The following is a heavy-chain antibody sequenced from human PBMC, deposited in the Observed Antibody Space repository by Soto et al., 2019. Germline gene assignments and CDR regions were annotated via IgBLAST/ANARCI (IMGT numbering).Heavy chain of an antibody. CDR2: IYWDGDK. D-gene: IGHD1-26*01. CDR1: GFSLTSAGVG. J-gene: IGHJ4*02. CDR3: VHIPAQGLLGFDS. Sequence: ITLKESGPTLVKPTETLTVTCTFSGFSLTSAGVGVGWIRQPPGKALEWLALIYWDGDKRFRPSLRSRLDGTKDASKNQVVLLTTHLDPADTATYFWVHIPAQGLLGFDSWGQGVLVTVSP. V-gene: IGHV2-5*02.